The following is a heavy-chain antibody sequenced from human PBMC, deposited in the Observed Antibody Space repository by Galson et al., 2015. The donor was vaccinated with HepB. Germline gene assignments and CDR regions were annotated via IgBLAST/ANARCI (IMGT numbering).Heavy chain of an antibody. J-gene: IGHJ4*02. D-gene: IGHD4-17*01. CDR3: ARDYGDYEFDY. V-gene: IGHV3-33*01. CDR1: GFTFSSYG. Sequence: SLRLSCAASGFTFSSYGMHWVRQAPGQGLEWVAVIWYDGSNKYYAASVKGRFTISRDNSKNTLYLQMNSLRAEDTAVYYCARDYGDYEFDYWGQGTLVTVSS. CDR2: IWYDGSNK.